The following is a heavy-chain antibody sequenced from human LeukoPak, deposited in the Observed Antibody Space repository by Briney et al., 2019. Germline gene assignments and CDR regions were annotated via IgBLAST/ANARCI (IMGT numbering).Heavy chain of an antibody. CDR3: ARGHDYYYMDV. V-gene: IGHV3-21*01. Sequence: GGSLRLSCAASGFTFSSYSMNWVRQAPGKGLEWVSSISSSSSYICYADSVKGRFTISRDNAKNSLYLQMNSLRAEDTAVYYCARGHDYYYMDVWGKGTTVTVSS. CDR2: ISSSSSYI. J-gene: IGHJ6*03. CDR1: GFTFSSYS.